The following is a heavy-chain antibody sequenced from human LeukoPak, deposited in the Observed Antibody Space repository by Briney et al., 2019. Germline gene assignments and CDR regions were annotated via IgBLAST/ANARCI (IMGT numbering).Heavy chain of an antibody. Sequence: PGRSLRLFCTASGFTFGDYTITWIRQAPGKGLEWVGFIRNKADGGTPEYAASVKGRFTISGDDSKSIAYLQMNSLKTDDTAVYYCTRDPPTRYWGQGTLVSVSS. CDR3: TRDPPTRY. J-gene: IGHJ4*02. CDR2: IRNKADGGTP. D-gene: IGHD1-26*01. V-gene: IGHV3-49*03. CDR1: GFTFGDYT.